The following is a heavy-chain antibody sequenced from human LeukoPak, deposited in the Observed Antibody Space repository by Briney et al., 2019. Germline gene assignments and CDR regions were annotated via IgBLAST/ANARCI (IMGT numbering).Heavy chain of an antibody. J-gene: IGHJ4*02. Sequence: GGSLRLSRAASGLTVTSTYMNWVRQAPGKGLEWVSVIYDSGRIYYADSVKGRFTISRDNSKNTLYLQMNSLRVEDTAVYYCARVPNRFYFDYWGQGTLVTVSS. CDR3: ARVPNRFYFDY. CDR2: IYDSGRI. D-gene: IGHD3-16*02. CDR1: GLTVTSTY. V-gene: IGHV3-53*01.